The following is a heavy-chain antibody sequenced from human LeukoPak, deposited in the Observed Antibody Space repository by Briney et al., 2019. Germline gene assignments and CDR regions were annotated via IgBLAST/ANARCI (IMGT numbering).Heavy chain of an antibody. CDR2: INPNSGGT. CDR3: ARNQGLWSGEFDY. D-gene: IGHD3-10*01. CDR1: GYTFTGYY. J-gene: IGHJ4*02. V-gene: IGHV1-2*02. Sequence: APVKVSCKASGYTFTGYYMHWVRQAPGQGLEWMGWINPNSGGTNYAQKFQGRVTMTRDTSISTAYMELSSLRSDDTAVYYCARNQGLWSGEFDYWGQGTLVTVSS.